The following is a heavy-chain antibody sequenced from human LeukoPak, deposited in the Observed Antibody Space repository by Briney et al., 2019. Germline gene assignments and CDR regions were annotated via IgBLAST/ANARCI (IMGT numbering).Heavy chain of an antibody. V-gene: IGHV1-8*03. D-gene: IGHD6-19*01. CDR2: MNPNSGNT. CDR1: GSTFTSYD. J-gene: IGHJ6*03. CDR3: ARRAVGNSYYYYMDV. Sequence: ASVKVSCKASGSTFTSYDITWVRQVTGQGLEWMGWMNPNSGNTDYAQKFQGRVTITRNTSISTAYMELSSLRSEDTAVYYCARRAVGNSYYYYMDVWGKGTTVTISS.